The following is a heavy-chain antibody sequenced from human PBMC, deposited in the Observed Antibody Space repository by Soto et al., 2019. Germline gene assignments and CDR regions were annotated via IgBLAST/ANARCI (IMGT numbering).Heavy chain of an antibody. Sequence: EVQLLESGGGLIQPGGSLRLSCAASGFTFGDYAMSWVSQAPGKGLEWVSTIFGGGNNPFSANSVKGRFRISRDNSKNMLFLQMDSLTVEDTAVYYCAKQEGHPVNLYHFDRWGQGTLVIVSS. CDR1: GFTFGDYA. CDR2: IFGGGNNP. CDR3: AKQEGHPVNLYHFDR. J-gene: IGHJ4*02. V-gene: IGHV3-23*05.